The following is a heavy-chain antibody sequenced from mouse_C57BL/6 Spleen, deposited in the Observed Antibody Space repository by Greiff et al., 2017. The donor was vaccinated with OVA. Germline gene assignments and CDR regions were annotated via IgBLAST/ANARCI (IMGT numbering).Heavy chain of an antibody. J-gene: IGHJ4*01. Sequence: QVQLQQPGAELVKPGASVKMSCKASGYTFTSYWITWVKQRPGQGLEWIGDIYPGSGSTNYNEKFKSKATLTVDTSSSTAYMQLSSLTSEDSAVYYCARATMITTTRYYAMDYWGQGTSVTVSS. CDR1: GYTFTSYW. CDR3: ARATMITTTRYYAMDY. V-gene: IGHV1-55*01. D-gene: IGHD2-4*01. CDR2: IYPGSGST.